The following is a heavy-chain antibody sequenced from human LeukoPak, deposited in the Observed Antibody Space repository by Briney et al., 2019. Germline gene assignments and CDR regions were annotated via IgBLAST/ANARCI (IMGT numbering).Heavy chain of an antibody. J-gene: IGHJ5*02. Sequence: PGGSLRLSCAASGFTFSSSWMSWVRQAPGKGLEWVANIEREGSEKYYVDSVKGRFTISRDNAKSSLFLQMNSLRAEDTAVYYCASGRVTNHHWGQGTLATVSS. D-gene: IGHD1-14*01. CDR2: IEREGSEK. CDR3: ASGRVTNHH. CDR1: GFTFSSSW. V-gene: IGHV3-7*01.